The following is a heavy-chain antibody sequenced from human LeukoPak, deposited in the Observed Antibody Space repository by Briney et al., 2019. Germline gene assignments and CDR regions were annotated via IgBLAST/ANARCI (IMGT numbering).Heavy chain of an antibody. J-gene: IGHJ5*02. CDR3: ARLEAPYYDFWSGYFSWFDP. Sequence: PSETLSLTCAVYGGSFSGYYWSWIRQPPGKGLEWIGEINHSGSTNYNPSLKSRVTISVDTPKNQFSLKLSSVTAADTAVYYCARLEAPYYDFWSGYFSWFDPWGQGTLVTVSS. D-gene: IGHD3-3*01. CDR1: GGSFSGYY. V-gene: IGHV4-34*01. CDR2: INHSGST.